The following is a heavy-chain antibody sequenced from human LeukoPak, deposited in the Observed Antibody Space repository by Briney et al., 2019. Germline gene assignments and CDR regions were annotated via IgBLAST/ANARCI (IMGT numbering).Heavy chain of an antibody. CDR1: GFTFSIYT. CDR2: ISSSSSYI. Sequence: PGGSLRLSCAASGFTFSIYTMNWVRQAPGKGLEWVSSISSSSSYIYYADSVKSRFTISRDNAKNSLYLQMNSLRAEDTAVYYCARVDSIGAARGPIRARGPTDYWGQGTLVTVSS. CDR3: ARVDSIGAARGPIRARGPTDY. V-gene: IGHV3-21*01. J-gene: IGHJ4*02. D-gene: IGHD6-13*01.